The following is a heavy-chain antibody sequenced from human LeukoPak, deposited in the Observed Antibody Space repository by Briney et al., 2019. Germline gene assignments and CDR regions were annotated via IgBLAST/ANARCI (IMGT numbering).Heavy chain of an antibody. D-gene: IGHD3-3*01. J-gene: IGHJ4*02. CDR2: INPSDGST. Sequence: ASVKVSCKASGYTFTSYYMHWVRQAPGQGLEWMGIINPSDGSTDYAQKFQGRVTISVDTSKNQFSLKLSSVTAADTAVYYCARDFLHYDFWSGYLSWGQGTLVTVSS. CDR1: GYTFTSYY. CDR3: ARDFLHYDFWSGYLS. V-gene: IGHV1-46*01.